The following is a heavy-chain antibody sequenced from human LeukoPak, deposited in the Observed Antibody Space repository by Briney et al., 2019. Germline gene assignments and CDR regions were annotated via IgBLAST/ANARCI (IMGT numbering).Heavy chain of an antibody. CDR1: GFTVSSYT. CDR2: ISGSGGST. Sequence: SGGPLRLSCAASGFTVSSYTMHWVRQAPGKGLEWVSAISGSGGSTYYADSVKGRLTISRDNSRDTLYLQMNSLRAEDTAVYYCAKGYYDYVWGSYYFDYWGQGTLVTVSS. V-gene: IGHV3-23*01. D-gene: IGHD3-16*01. J-gene: IGHJ4*02. CDR3: AKGYYDYVWGSYYFDY.